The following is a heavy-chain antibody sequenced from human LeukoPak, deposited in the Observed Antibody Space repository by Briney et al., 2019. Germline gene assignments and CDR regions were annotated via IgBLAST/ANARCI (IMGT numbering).Heavy chain of an antibody. V-gene: IGHV3-13*01. CDR2: IGTAGDA. CDR1: GFTFSSYD. CDR3: ARGGMGV. Sequence: GGSLRLSCAASGFTFSSYDMHWVRQATGKGLEWVSAIGTAGDAYYSASVKGRFTISRENAKNSSYLQMNSLRAGDTAVYYCARGGMGVWGKGTTVTVSS. J-gene: IGHJ6*04.